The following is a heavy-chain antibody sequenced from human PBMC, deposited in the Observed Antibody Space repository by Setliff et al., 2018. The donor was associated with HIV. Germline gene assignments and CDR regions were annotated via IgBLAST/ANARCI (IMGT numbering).Heavy chain of an antibody. J-gene: IGHJ3*02. V-gene: IGHV4-4*07. CDR1: GDSISTDY. CDR2: IYTSGAT. Sequence: SETLSLTCTVSGDSISTDYLTWIRQPAGKGLEWIGRIYTSGATKYSPSLKSRVTISIDTSENQVSLKLSSVTAADTAVYYCAIHRLIDEVFDNWGPGIMVTVSS. CDR3: AIHRLIDEVFDN. D-gene: IGHD3-22*01.